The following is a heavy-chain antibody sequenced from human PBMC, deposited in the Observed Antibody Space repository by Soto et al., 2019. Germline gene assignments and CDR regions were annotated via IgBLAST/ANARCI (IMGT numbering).Heavy chain of an antibody. Sequence: GGSLRLSCAASGFPFSSYAMSWVRQTPEKGLEWVAGISGGGNDRYYADFVQGRFTFSRDNSRNILYLKMNSLRADDTAMYFCARSPFMVAPDNETFDYWGQGTLVTVSS. D-gene: IGHD5-12*01. CDR2: ISGGGNDR. CDR3: ARSPFMVAPDNETFDY. CDR1: GFPFSSYA. J-gene: IGHJ4*02. V-gene: IGHV3-23*01.